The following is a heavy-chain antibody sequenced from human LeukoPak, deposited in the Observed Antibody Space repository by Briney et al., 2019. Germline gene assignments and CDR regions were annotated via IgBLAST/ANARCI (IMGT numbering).Heavy chain of an antibody. CDR2: IYYSGST. D-gene: IGHD1-26*01. CDR3: ARRVGGSYYGDYFDY. CDR1: GGSISSYY. Sequence: KASETLSLTCTVSGGSISSYYWSWIRQPPGKGLEWIGYIYYSGSTNYNPSLKSRVTISVDTSKNQFSLKLSSVTAADTAVYYCARRVGGSYYGDYFDYWGQGTLVTVSS. V-gene: IGHV4-59*08. J-gene: IGHJ4*02.